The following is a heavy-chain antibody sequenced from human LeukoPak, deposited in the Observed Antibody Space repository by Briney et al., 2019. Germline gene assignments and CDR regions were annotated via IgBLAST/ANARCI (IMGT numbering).Heavy chain of an antibody. V-gene: IGHV3-21*01. CDR2: IHSSSGSI. CDR1: GFNFTNYN. J-gene: IGHJ3*02. Sequence: PGGSLRLSCAASGFNFTNYNMNWVRQAPGKGLEWVSSIHSSSGSIYYADSLKGRFTISRDNAKNSLYLQMDSLRAEDTAVYYCARDLAWDAFDIWGQGTMVTVSS. CDR3: ARDLAWDAFDI.